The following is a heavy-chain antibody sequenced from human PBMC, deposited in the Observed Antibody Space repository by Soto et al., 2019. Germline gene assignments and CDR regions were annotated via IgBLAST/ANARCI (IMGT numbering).Heavy chain of an antibody. CDR3: ARHRQWLVQGEDAFDI. CDR1: GDSFTSYW. D-gene: IGHD6-19*01. Sequence: PXDSLTISGKGSGDSFTSYWISLVRQMPGKGLEWMGRIDPGDSYTNYSPSFQGHVTISADKSISTAYLQWSSLKASDTAMYYCARHRQWLVQGEDAFDIWGQGTMVTVSS. CDR2: IDPGDSYT. J-gene: IGHJ3*02. V-gene: IGHV5-10-1*01.